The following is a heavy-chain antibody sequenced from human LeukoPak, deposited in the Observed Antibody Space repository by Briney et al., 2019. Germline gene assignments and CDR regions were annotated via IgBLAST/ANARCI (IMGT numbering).Heavy chain of an antibody. CDR1: GFTFSSSS. CDR2: ITDAVGST. Sequence: GGSLRLSCAASGFTFSSSSISWVRQAPGKGLEWVSAITDAVGSTHYADSVKGRFTISSDNSKNTVYLQMNSLRPEDMAVYYCAKEIFSGLLYIDYWGQGTLVAVSS. J-gene: IGHJ4*02. D-gene: IGHD5-12*01. CDR3: AKEIFSGLLYIDY. V-gene: IGHV3-23*01.